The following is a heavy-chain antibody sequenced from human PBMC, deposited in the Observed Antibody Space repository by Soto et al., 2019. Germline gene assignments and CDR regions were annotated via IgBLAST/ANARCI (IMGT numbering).Heavy chain of an antibody. D-gene: IGHD4-17*01. J-gene: IGHJ4*02. CDR2: NNPKNGDT. CDR1: GYTFTGYF. CDR3: ARRTVTSTAYYFDF. Sequence: QVQLAQSGAEVKKPGASVNVSCKTSGYTFTGYFVHWVRQPPGQGLEWMGWNNPKNGDTNYETKIPGRVTLTTDTSISTPYMHLSRLGSDDSAVYYCARRTVTSTAYYFDFWGQGTLVTVSS. V-gene: IGHV1-2*02.